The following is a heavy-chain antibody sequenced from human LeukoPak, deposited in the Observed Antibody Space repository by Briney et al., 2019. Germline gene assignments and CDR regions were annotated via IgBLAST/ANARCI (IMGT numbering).Heavy chain of an antibody. CDR1: GFTFDDHA. CDR3: AKDAVGRWLAGGGFDY. V-gene: IGHV3-9*01. Sequence: GGSLRLSCAASGFTFDDHAMHWVRQAPGKGLEWVSGISWNSGSIGYADSVKGRFTISRDNAKNSLYLQMNSLRAEDTALYYCAKDAVGRWLAGGGFDYWGQGTLVTVSS. CDR2: ISWNSGSI. D-gene: IGHD6-19*01. J-gene: IGHJ4*02.